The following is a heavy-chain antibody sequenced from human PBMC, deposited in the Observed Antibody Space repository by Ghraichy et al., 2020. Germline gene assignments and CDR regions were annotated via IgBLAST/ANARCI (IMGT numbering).Heavy chain of an antibody. CDR2: ISSNGGST. CDR1: GFTFSSYA. CDR3: ARGVGVAGPNLNY. J-gene: IGHJ4*02. D-gene: IGHD6-19*01. V-gene: IGHV3-64*01. Sequence: LSLTCAASGFTFSSYAMHWVRQAPGKGLEYVSAISSNGGSTYYANSVKGRFTISRDNSKNTLYLQMGSLRAEDMAVYYCARGVGVAGPNLNYWGQGTLVTVSS.